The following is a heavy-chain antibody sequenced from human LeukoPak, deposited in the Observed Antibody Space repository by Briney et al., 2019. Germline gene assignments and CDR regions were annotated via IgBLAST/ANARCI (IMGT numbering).Heavy chain of an antibody. CDR2: ISDSGAIS. D-gene: IGHD6-19*01. CDR1: GFTFSGYA. V-gene: IGHV3-23*01. Sequence: GGSLRLSCAASGFTFSGYAMTWVRQAPGKGLEWVAVISDSGAISHDAESVKGRFTISRDNSKNTLYLQMTSLRAEDTALYYCAKYISGYAPNFDYWGQGTLVTVSS. J-gene: IGHJ4*02. CDR3: AKYISGYAPNFDY.